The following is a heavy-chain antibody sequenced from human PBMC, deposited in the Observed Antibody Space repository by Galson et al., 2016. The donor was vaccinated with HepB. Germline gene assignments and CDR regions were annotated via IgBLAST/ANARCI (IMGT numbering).Heavy chain of an antibody. V-gene: IGHV3-48*02. CDR1: GFTFSSYG. Sequence: SLRLSCAASGFTFSSYGMNWVRQAPGKGLEWVSYISSSSSTIYYADSVKGRFTISRDNAKNSLYLQMNSLRDEDTAVYYCASSPAYFWSGSYFSKYYYYGMDVWGQGTTVTVSS. CDR2: ISSSSSTI. CDR3: ASSPAYFWSGSYFSKYYYYGMDV. J-gene: IGHJ6*02. D-gene: IGHD3-3*01.